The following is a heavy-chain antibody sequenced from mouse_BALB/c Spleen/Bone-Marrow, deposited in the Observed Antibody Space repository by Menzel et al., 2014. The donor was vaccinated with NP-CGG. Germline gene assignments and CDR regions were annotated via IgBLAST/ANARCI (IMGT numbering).Heavy chain of an antibody. V-gene: IGHV5-17*02. J-gene: IGHJ2*01. Sequence: DVMLVESGGGLVQPGESRKLSCAASGFTFRSFGMHWARQAPEKGLEWVAYISGGTSTIYYADTVKGRFTISRDNPNNTLFLQMTSLRSEDTAMYYCVRGGYYVPSYFDSWGQGTTLTVSS. CDR2: ISGGTSTI. D-gene: IGHD2-3*01. CDR3: VRGGYYVPSYFDS. CDR1: GFTFRSFG.